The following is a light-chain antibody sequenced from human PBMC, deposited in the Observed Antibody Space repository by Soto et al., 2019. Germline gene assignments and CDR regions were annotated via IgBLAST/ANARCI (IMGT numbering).Light chain of an antibody. CDR2: DNN. CDR1: SSNIGNNY. Sequence: QAVVTQPPSVSAAPGQKVTISCSGASSNIGNNYVSWYQQLPGTAPKLLIYDNNERPSGIPGRFSGSKSGTSATLGNTGLQTGDEADYYCGTWDGSLSAVVFGGGTKLTVL. V-gene: IGLV1-51*01. J-gene: IGLJ2*01. CDR3: GTWDGSLSAVV.